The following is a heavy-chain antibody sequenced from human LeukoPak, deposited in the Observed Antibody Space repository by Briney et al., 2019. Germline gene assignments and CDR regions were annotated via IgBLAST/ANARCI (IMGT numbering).Heavy chain of an antibody. J-gene: IGHJ4*02. V-gene: IGHV4-4*02. Sequence: SETLSLTCAVSGVSISSSEWWIWVRQPPGQGLEWIGTIYYSGSTFHNPSLKSRVTISLDTSKNQFSLKLTSVTAADTAVYYCARIANVDMAMVNFDYWGQGTLVTVSS. D-gene: IGHD5-18*01. CDR1: GVSISSSEW. CDR3: ARIANVDMAMVNFDY. CDR2: IYYSGST.